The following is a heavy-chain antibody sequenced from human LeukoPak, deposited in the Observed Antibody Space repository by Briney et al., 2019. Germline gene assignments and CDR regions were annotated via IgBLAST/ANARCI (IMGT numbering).Heavy chain of an antibody. J-gene: IGHJ4*02. CDR1: GFTFSTYA. D-gene: IGHD4-23*01. CDR2: ITDGGGST. CDR3: PKAPPFLRWSFDY. V-gene: IGHV3-23*01. Sequence: GGSLRLSCAASGFTFSTYAMSWVRRTPGKGLEWVSAITDGGGSTYYADSVKGRFTISRDNSKNTLYLQMNSLRAEDTAVYYLPKAPPFLRWSFDYWGREPWSPSPQ.